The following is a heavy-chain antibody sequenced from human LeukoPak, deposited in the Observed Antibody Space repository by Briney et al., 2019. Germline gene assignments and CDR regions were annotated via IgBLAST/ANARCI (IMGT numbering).Heavy chain of an antibody. V-gene: IGHV4-59*01. CDR2: IYYSGST. CDR1: GGSISSYY. D-gene: IGHD1-26*01. Sequence: SETLSLTCTVSGGSISSYYWSWIRQPPGKGLEWIGYIYYSGSTNYNPSLKSRVTISVDTSKNQFSLKLSSVTAADTAVYYCARDEGRGSYSVHHAFDIWGQGTMVTVSS. CDR3: ARDEGRGSYSVHHAFDI. J-gene: IGHJ3*02.